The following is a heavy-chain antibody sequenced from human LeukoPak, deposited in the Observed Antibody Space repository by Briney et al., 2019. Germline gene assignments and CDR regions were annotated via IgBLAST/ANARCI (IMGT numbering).Heavy chain of an antibody. D-gene: IGHD6-13*01. Sequence: PSETLSLTCAVYGGSFSGYYWSWIRQPPGKGLEWMGEINHSGSTNYNPSLKSRVTISVDTSKNQFSLKLSSVTAADTAVYYCARVWYSSSWTIDYWGQGTLVTVSS. J-gene: IGHJ4*02. CDR3: ARVWYSSSWTIDY. V-gene: IGHV4-34*01. CDR2: INHSGST. CDR1: GGSFSGYY.